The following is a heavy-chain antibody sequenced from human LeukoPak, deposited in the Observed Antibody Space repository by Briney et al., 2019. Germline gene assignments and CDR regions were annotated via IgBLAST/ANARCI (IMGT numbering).Heavy chain of an antibody. CDR2: INHSGST. V-gene: IGHV4-34*01. J-gene: IGHJ5*02. CDR3: AIDAAAGINWFDP. CDR1: GGSFSGYY. D-gene: IGHD6-13*01. Sequence: SETLSLTCAVYGGSFSGYYWSWIRQPPGKGLEWIGEINHSGSTNYNPSLKSRVTISVDTSKNQFSLKLSSVTAADTAVYYCAIDAAAGINWFDPWGQGTLVTVSS.